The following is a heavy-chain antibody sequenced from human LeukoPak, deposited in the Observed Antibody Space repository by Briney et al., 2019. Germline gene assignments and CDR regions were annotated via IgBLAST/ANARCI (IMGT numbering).Heavy chain of an antibody. CDR3: ASGGMGVFEN. J-gene: IGHJ4*02. Sequence: SETLSLTCTVSGGSISTYFWSWIRQPPGKGLEWIGYIYNSGSTYYNPSLSSRATMSIDTSKNQFSLKLSSVTAADTAVYYCASGGMGVFENWGQGTLVTVSS. V-gene: IGHV4-59*08. CDR2: IYNSGST. D-gene: IGHD1-26*01. CDR1: GGSISTYF.